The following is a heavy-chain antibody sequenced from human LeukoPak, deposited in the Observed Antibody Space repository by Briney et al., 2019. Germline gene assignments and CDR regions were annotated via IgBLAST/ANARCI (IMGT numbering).Heavy chain of an antibody. D-gene: IGHD4-17*01. V-gene: IGHV3-53*01. CDR1: GFTVSSNY. CDR3: AREGYGDYVDFDY. J-gene: IGHJ4*02. CDR2: IYSGGST. Sequence: PGGSLRLSCALSGFTVSSNYMSWVRQAPGKGLEWVSVIYSGGSTYYADSVKGRFTISRDNSKNTLYLQMNSLRAEDTAVYYCAREGYGDYVDFDYWGQGTLVTVSS.